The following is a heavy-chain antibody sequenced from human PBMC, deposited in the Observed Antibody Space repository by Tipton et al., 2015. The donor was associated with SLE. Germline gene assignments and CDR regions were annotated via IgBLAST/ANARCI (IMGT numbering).Heavy chain of an antibody. CDR1: GGSISSHY. J-gene: IGHJ3*02. V-gene: IGHV4-34*01. Sequence: TLSLTCTVSGGSISSHYWSWIRQPPGKGLEWIGEINHSGSTNYNPSLKSRVTISVDTSKNQFSLKLSSVTAADTAVYYCARRPGWLHAFDIWGQGTMVTVSS. CDR3: ARRPGWLHAFDI. D-gene: IGHD6-19*01. CDR2: INHSGST.